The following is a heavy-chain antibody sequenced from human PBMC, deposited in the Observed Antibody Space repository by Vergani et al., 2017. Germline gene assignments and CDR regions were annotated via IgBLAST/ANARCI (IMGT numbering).Heavy chain of an antibody. CDR1: GFTFSSYS. D-gene: IGHD2-8*01. Sequence: VQLVESGGGLVKPGGSLRLSCAASGFTFSSYSMNWVRQAPGKGLEWVAFIRYDGSNKYYADSVKGRFTISRDNSKNTLYLQMNSLRAEDTAVYYCAKDRGDCTNGVCLEYYFDYWGQGTLVTVSS. CDR2: IRYDGSNK. J-gene: IGHJ4*02. V-gene: IGHV3-30*02. CDR3: AKDRGDCTNGVCLEYYFDY.